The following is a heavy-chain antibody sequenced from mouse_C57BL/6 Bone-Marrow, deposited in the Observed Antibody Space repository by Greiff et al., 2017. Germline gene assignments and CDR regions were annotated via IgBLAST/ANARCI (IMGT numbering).Heavy chain of an antibody. D-gene: IGHD1-1*01. CDR2: INPSSGYT. CDR3: ARYHYGSSYGY. J-gene: IGHJ2*01. CDR1: GYTFTSYT. Sequence: QVQLKQSGAELARPGASVTMSCKASGYTFTSYTMHWVKQRPGQGLEWIGYINPSSGYTKYNQKFKDKATLTADKSSSTAYMQLSSLTSEDSAVYYCARYHYGSSYGYWGQGTTLTVSS. V-gene: IGHV1-4*01.